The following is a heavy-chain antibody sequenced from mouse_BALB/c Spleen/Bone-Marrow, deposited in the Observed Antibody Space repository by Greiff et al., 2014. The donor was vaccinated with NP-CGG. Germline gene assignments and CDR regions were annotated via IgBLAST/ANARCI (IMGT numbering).Heavy chain of an antibody. Sequence: QVQLKDSGAELVKPGASVKLSCKASGYSYTRYYMYWVKQRPGQGLEWIGEINPSNGGTSFNEKFKSKATLTVDKSSSTAYMQFSSLTSEDSAVYYCTRSNYGYWYFDVWGAGTTVTVSS. V-gene: IGHV1S81*02. CDR2: INPSNGGT. D-gene: IGHD1-1*01. CDR3: TRSNYGYWYFDV. J-gene: IGHJ1*01. CDR1: GYSYTRYY.